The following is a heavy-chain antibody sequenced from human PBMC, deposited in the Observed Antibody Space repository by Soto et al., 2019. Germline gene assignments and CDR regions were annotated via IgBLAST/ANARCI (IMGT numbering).Heavy chain of an antibody. CDR3: AREGALKPFSS. Sequence: GGSLRLSCVASGFTFSNYSMNWVRRAPGKGLEWVSHISGTSVYIHYADSVKGRFAISRDNAKNSVYLQMDSLRVEDTAVYYCAREGALKPFSSWGQGALVTVSS. CDR2: ISGTSVYI. J-gene: IGHJ5*02. CDR1: GFTFSNYS. V-gene: IGHV3-21*01.